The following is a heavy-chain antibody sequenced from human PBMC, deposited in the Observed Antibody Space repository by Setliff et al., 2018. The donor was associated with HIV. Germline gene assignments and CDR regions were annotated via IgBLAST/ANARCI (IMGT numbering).Heavy chain of an antibody. CDR2: IYYNGST. D-gene: IGHD2-2*01. V-gene: IGHV4-39*01. CDR1: GGSISSSYYY. J-gene: IGHJ6*03. Sequence: SETLSLTCTVSGGSISSSYYYWGWIRQPPGKGLEWIGNIYYNGSTYYNPSLKSRLIISVDTSKNQFPLKLSSVTAADTAVYYCARVSERGYCSSTTCYYMDVWGKGTTVTVS. CDR3: ARVSERGYCSSTTCYYMDV.